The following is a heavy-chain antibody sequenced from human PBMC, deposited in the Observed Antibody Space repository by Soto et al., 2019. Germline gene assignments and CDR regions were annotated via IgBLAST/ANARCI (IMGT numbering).Heavy chain of an antibody. V-gene: IGHV4-31*03. D-gene: IGHD7-27*01. CDR3: ARDKDLQPTVWGF. CDR2: VYYSGAT. Sequence: SETLSLTCTVSGDSMATGGHYYNWIRQVPGKGLEWIGYVYYSGATLYTPSLRARATISRDTSKNQFFLRLISVAAAATALYYGARDKDLQPTVWGFWGQGIQVTVSS. CDR1: GDSMATGGHY. J-gene: IGHJ4*02.